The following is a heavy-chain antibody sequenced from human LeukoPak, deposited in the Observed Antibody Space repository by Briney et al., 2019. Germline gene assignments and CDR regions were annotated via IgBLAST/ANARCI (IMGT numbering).Heavy chain of an antibody. CDR1: GGTFSSYA. Sequence: SVKVSCKASGGTFSSYAISWVRQAPGQGLEWMGGIIPIFGTANYAQKFQGRVTITTDESTSTAYMELSSLRSEDTAVYYCARGGEDHSSSWLYYYYIDVWGKGTTVTVSS. V-gene: IGHV1-69*05. D-gene: IGHD6-13*01. J-gene: IGHJ6*03. CDR2: IIPIFGTA. CDR3: ARGGEDHSSSWLYYYYIDV.